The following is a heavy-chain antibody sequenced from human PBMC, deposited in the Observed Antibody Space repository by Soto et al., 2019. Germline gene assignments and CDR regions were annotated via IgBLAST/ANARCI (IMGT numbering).Heavy chain of an antibody. CDR2: INAGNGNT. J-gene: IGHJ4*02. CDR3: GRARVMVTAHDY. CDR1: GYTFTSYA. Sequence: QVQLVQSGAEEKKPGASVKVSCKASGYTFTSYAMHWVRQAPGQRLEWMGWINAGNGNTKYSQKFQGTVTITRETSASSAYMELSRLRSEATPVYYCGRARVMVTAHDYWGQGPLVTVSS. D-gene: IGHD2-21*02. V-gene: IGHV1-3*05.